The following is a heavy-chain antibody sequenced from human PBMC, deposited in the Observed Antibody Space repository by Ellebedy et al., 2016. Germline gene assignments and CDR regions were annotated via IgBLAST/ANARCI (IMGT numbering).Heavy chain of an antibody. J-gene: IGHJ6*02. CDR1: GFTFSSYA. CDR2: ISGSGGST. Sequence: GESLKISCAASGFTFSSYAMSWVRQAPGKGLEWVSAISGSGGSTYYADSVKGRFTISRDNSKNTLYLQMNSLRAEDTAVYYCARGRRIHYYGSGKDQYYYYYGMDVWGQGTTVTVSS. D-gene: IGHD3-10*01. V-gene: IGHV3-23*01. CDR3: ARGRRIHYYGSGKDQYYYYYGMDV.